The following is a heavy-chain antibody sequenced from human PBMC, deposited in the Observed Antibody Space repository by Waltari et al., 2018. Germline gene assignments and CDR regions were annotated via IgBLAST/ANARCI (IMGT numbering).Heavy chain of an antibody. Sequence: QVQLQQWGAGLLKPSETLSLTCAVYGGSFSGYYWSWIRQPPGKGLEWIGEINHSGSTNYNPSRKGRVTISVDTSKNQFSLKLSSVTAADTAVYYCARGGSRRTYYYDSSGYSSFDYWGQGTLVTVSS. CDR3: ARGGSRRTYYYDSSGYSSFDY. D-gene: IGHD3-22*01. CDR2: INHSGST. V-gene: IGHV4-34*01. J-gene: IGHJ4*02. CDR1: GGSFSGYY.